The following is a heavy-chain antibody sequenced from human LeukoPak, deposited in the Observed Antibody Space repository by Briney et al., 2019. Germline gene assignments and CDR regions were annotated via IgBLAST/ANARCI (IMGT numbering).Heavy chain of an antibody. CDR3: ARGGDSSWLIIDY. CDR1: GYTSTNSY. CDR2: INPSGGST. D-gene: IGHD6-13*01. J-gene: IGHJ4*02. Sequence: ASVKVSCKASGYTSTNSYIHWVRQAPGQGLEWMGMINPSGGSTFYVQKFKGRVTMTRDTSTSTVYMELSSLRSEDTAVYYCARGGDSSWLIIDYWGQGTLVTVSS. V-gene: IGHV1-46*01.